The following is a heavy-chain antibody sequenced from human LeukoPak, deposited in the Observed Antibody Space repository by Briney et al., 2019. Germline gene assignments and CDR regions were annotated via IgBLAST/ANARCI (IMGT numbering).Heavy chain of an antibody. CDR3: ARYDVDTAMRGLDY. V-gene: IGHV1-18*01. Sequence: ASVKVSCKASGYTFTSYGINWVRQAPGQGLEWMGWISAYNGDTNYAQKLQGRVTMTTDTSTSTAYMELSSLRSEDTAVYYCARYDVDTAMRGLDYWGQGTLVTVSS. CDR2: ISAYNGDT. J-gene: IGHJ4*02. CDR1: GYTFTSYG. D-gene: IGHD5-18*01.